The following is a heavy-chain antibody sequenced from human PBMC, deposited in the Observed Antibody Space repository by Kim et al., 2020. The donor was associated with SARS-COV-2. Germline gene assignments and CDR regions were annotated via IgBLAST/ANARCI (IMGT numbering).Heavy chain of an antibody. J-gene: IGHJ4*02. Sequence: QKFQGRVTITRGTSASTAYMEMSSLRSEDTAVYYCAREGKFDSSGLSVDYWGQGTLVTVSS. CDR3: AREGKFDSSGLSVDY. D-gene: IGHD3-22*01. V-gene: IGHV1-3*01.